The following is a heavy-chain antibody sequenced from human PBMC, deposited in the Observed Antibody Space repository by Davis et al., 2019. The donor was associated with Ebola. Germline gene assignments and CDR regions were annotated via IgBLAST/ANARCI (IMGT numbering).Heavy chain of an antibody. J-gene: IGHJ4*02. CDR3: GKDLLPGGLDS. CDR2: ILLKSGRT. CDR1: GFTVSNNH. Sequence: PGGSLRLSCAASGFTVSNNHMTWVRQAPGKGLEWVSGILLKSGRTGYADSVKGRFIISRDNAQNSLYLQMDSLRVEDTAFYYCGKDLLPGGLDSWGQGTLVTVSS. V-gene: IGHV3-9*01. D-gene: IGHD2-15*01.